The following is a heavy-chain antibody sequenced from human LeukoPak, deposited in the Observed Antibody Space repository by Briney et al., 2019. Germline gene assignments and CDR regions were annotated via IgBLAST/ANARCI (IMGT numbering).Heavy chain of an antibody. J-gene: IGHJ4*02. Sequence: PSETLSLPCTVTGGSISSYYWSWIRQPPGEGLEWIGYIYYSRSTNYNPSLKSRVTILVDTPKNQFSLKLSSVTAADTAVYYCARAYSSSIDYWGQGTLVTVSS. V-gene: IGHV4-59*01. CDR2: IYYSRST. CDR3: ARAYSSSIDY. CDR1: GGSISSYY. D-gene: IGHD6-13*01.